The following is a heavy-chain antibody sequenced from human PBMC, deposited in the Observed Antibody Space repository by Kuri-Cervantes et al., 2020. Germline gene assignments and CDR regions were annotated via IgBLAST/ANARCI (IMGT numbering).Heavy chain of an antibody. V-gene: IGHV3-23*01. J-gene: IGHJ4*02. CDR3: AKDIDSSGMVLDY. D-gene: IGHD3-22*01. CDR1: GFTFSSYA. CDR2: ISGTGGTT. Sequence: GGSLRLSCAASGFTFSSYAMSWVRQAPGKGLEWVSAISGTGGTTYYADSVKGRFTISRDNSKNTLYLQMNSLRAEDTAVYYCAKDIDSSGMVLDYWGQGTLVTVSS.